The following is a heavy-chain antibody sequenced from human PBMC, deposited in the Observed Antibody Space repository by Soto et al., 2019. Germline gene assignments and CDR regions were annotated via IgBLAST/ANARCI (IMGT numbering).Heavy chain of an antibody. CDR2: ISYDGSNK. V-gene: IGHV3-30*18. J-gene: IGHJ4*02. CDR3: AKVVGYCSGGSCYSEKKVDY. D-gene: IGHD2-15*01. Sequence: QVQLVESGGGVVQPGRSLRLSCAASGFTFSSYGMHWVRQAPGKGLEWVAVISYDGSNKYYADSVKGRFTNSRDNSKNTLYLQMNSLRAEDTAVYYCAKVVGYCSGGSCYSEKKVDYWGQGTLVTVSS. CDR1: GFTFSSYG.